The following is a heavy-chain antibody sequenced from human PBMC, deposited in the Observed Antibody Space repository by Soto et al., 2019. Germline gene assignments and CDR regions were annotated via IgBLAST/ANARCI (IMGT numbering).Heavy chain of an antibody. CDR1: GFTFDDYA. Sequence: AGGSLRLSCASSGFTFDDYAMHLVRQAPGKGLEWVAVISYDGSNKYYADSVKGRFTISRDNSKNTLYLQMNSLRAEDTAVYYCAKDQGLAVAGAIDYWGQGTLVTVSS. CDR2: ISYDGSNK. J-gene: IGHJ4*02. D-gene: IGHD6-19*01. CDR3: AKDQGLAVAGAIDY. V-gene: IGHV3-30*02.